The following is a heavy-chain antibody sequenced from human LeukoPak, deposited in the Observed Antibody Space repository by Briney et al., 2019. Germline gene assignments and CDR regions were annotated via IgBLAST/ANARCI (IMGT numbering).Heavy chain of an antibody. CDR1: GFYYNNYG. CDR3: AKSLAAAGNY. V-gene: IGHV3-23*01. J-gene: IGHJ4*02. D-gene: IGHD6-13*01. CDR2: ITANSAGR. Sequence: PGGSLRLSCVASGFYYNNYGMNWVRQAPGKGLEWVAGITANSAGRYYADSVQGRFTISRDNSKSTVYLQMNSLRAEDTAVYYCAKSLAAAGNYWGQGTLVTVS.